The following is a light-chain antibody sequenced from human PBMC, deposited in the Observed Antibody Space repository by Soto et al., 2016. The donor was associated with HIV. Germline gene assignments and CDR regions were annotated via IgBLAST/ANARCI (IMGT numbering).Light chain of an antibody. CDR1: NIGSKS. Sequence: SYELTQPPSVSVAPGKTARITCGGNNIGSKSVHWYQQKPGQAPVLVVYDDNDRPSGIPERFSGSNSGNTATLTISRVEAGDEADYYCQVWDSSSDHPGVVFGGGTKLTVL. J-gene: IGLJ2*01. CDR2: DDN. V-gene: IGLV3-21*03. CDR3: QVWDSSSDHPGVV.